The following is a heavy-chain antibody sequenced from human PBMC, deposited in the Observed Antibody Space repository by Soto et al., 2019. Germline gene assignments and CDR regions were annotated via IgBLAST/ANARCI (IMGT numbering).Heavy chain of an antibody. Sequence: QLQLQESGPGLVKPSETLSLTCTVSGGSISSSSYYWGWIRQPPGKWLEWIGSIYYSGSTYYNPSLKRRVTLSVDTSKNQCSLKLSSVTAADTAVYYCARQKGAYSSQGCLDYWGQGTLVTVSS. CDR1: GGSISSSSYY. V-gene: IGHV4-39*01. D-gene: IGHD6-13*01. CDR3: ARQKGAYSSQGCLDY. J-gene: IGHJ4*02. CDR2: IYYSGST.